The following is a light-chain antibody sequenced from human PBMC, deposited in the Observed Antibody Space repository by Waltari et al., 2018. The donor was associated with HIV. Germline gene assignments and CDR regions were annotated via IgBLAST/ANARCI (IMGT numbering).Light chain of an antibody. CDR2: KDN. CDR3: QSADSSGAWV. CDR1: ELPKHY. V-gene: IGLV3-25*03. J-gene: IGLJ3*02. Sequence: SYDLTQPPSVSVSPGQTARIACPGDELPKHYSYWYQQRPGQAPVLLIYKDNERPSGTPERFSGSSSGTTVTLTITGVQADDEADYWCQSADSSGAWVFGGGTKLTVL.